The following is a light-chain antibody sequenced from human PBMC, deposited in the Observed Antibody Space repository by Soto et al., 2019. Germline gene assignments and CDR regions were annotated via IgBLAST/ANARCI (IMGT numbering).Light chain of an antibody. Sequence: DIQMTQSPSSLSASVGDRVTITCRASQSISSSLNWYQQKPGKAPKLLIYAASSLQSGVPSRFSGSGSGTDCTLTISSLQPEDFATYYCQQSYSTLFTFGPGTKVDIK. V-gene: IGKV1-39*01. CDR1: QSISSS. CDR2: AAS. CDR3: QQSYSTLFT. J-gene: IGKJ3*01.